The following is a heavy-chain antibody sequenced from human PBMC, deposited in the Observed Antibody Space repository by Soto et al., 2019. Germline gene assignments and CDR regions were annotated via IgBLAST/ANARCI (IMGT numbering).Heavy chain of an antibody. Sequence: SETLSLTCTVSGGSISSSSYYWGWFRQPPGKGLEWIGSIYYSGSTYYNPSLKSRVTISVDTSKNQFSLKLSSVTAADTAVYYCARHDWAKPFDYWGQGTLVTVSS. CDR3: ARHDWAKPFDY. CDR1: GGSISSSSYY. CDR2: IYYSGST. D-gene: IGHD3-9*01. J-gene: IGHJ4*02. V-gene: IGHV4-39*01.